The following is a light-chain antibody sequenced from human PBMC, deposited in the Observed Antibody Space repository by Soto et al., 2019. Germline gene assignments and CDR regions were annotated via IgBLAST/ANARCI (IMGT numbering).Light chain of an antibody. CDR1: QALRSSY. CDR3: QQYGTSPRSIT. V-gene: IGKV3D-20*01. Sequence: DIVLTQSPAPLSLSPGERATLSCGASQALRSSYLAWYQQKTGLAPRLLIYATSSRATGIPDRFSGGGSGTDFTLTINKLEPEEFAVYYCQQYGTSPRSITFGQGTRLEIK. CDR2: ATS. J-gene: IGKJ5*01.